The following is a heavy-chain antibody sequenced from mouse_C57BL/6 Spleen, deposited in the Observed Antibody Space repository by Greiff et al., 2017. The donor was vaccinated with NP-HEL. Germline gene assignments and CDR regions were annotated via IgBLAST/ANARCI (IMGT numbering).Heavy chain of an antibody. J-gene: IGHJ4*01. Sequence: EVQGVESGGGLVQPGGSLKLSCAASGFTFSDYGMAWVRQAPRKGPEWVAFISNLAYSIYYADTVTGRFTISRENAKNTLYLEMSSLRSEDTAMYYCARHDGYYFFMDYWGQGTSVTVSS. CDR1: GFTFSDYG. CDR2: ISNLAYSI. CDR3: ARHDGYYFFMDY. D-gene: IGHD2-3*01. V-gene: IGHV5-15*01.